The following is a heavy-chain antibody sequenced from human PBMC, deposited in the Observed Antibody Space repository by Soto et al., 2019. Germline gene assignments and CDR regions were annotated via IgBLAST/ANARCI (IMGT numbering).Heavy chain of an antibody. CDR2: IYYSGST. Sequence: SETLSLTCTVSGGSISSYYWSWIRQPPGKGLEWIGYIYYSGSTNYNPSLKRRVTISVDTSKNQFSLKLSSVTAADTAVYYCARENGYSYGRRPHIYYYYGMDVWGQGTTVTVSS. V-gene: IGHV4-59*01. CDR3: ARENGYSYGRRPHIYYYYGMDV. CDR1: GGSISSYY. D-gene: IGHD5-18*01. J-gene: IGHJ6*02.